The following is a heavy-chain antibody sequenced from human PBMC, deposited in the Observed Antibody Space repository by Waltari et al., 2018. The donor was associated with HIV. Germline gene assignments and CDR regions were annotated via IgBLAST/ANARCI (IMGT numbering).Heavy chain of an antibody. D-gene: IGHD2-15*01. V-gene: IGHV4-38-2*01. CDR2: IYHSGST. CDR1: GYSISSGYY. J-gene: IGHJ4*02. Sequence: QVQLQESGPGLVKPSETLYLTCAVSGYSISSGYYWGWIRQPPGKGLEWIGSIYHSGSTYYNPSLKSRVTISVDTSKNQFSLKLSSVTAADTAVYYCARQIQCSGGSCHDAYFDYWGQGTLVTVSS. CDR3: ARQIQCSGGSCHDAYFDY.